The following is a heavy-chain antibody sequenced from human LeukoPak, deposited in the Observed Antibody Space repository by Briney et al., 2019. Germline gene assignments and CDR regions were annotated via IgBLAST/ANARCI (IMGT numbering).Heavy chain of an antibody. D-gene: IGHD3-22*01. Sequence: PGGSLRLSCAASGFTFSSYWMHWVRHAPGKGLVWVSRINSDGSTTTYADSVKGGFTISRDNAKDTLYLQMTTLRAEDTAVYYCARATYYYDSSGYRAIYYFDYWGQGTLVTVSS. V-gene: IGHV3-74*01. J-gene: IGHJ4*02. CDR2: INSDGSTT. CDR1: GFTFSSYW. CDR3: ARATYYYDSSGYRAIYYFDY.